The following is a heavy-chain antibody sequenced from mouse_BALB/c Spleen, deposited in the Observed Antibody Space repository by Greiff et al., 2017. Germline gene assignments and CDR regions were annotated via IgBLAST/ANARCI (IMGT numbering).Heavy chain of an antibody. D-gene: IGHD2-1*01. Sequence: VHLVESGPGLVAPSQSLSITCTVSGFSLTSYGVHWVRQPPGKGLEWLGVIWAGGSTNYNSALMSSLSISKDNSKSQVFLKMNSLQTDDTAMYYCARDLIYYGNSGAMDYWGQGTSVTV. V-gene: IGHV2-9*02. CDR1: GFSLTSYG. CDR3: ARDLIYYGNSGAMDY. J-gene: IGHJ4*01. CDR2: IWAGGST.